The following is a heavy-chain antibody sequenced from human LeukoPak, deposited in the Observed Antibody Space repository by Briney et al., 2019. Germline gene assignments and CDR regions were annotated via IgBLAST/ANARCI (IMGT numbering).Heavy chain of an antibody. D-gene: IGHD6-19*01. J-gene: IGHJ4*02. V-gene: IGHV4-38-2*02. CDR2: IYHGGST. Sequence: SETLSLTCTVSGYSISSGYFWGWIRQPPGKGLEWIGRIYHGGSTYYNPALESRVTMSEDTSKNQFSLKLSSVTAADTAVYYCARQVPVAGTGEFDYWGQGTLVTVSS. CDR1: GYSISSGYF. CDR3: ARQVPVAGTGEFDY.